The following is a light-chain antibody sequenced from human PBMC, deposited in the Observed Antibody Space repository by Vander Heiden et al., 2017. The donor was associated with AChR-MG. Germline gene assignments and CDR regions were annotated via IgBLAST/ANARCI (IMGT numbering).Light chain of an antibody. CDR3: QAWDSNTVV. Sequence: SYELIQPPSVSVSPGQTATITCSGVGLGGKYVCWYQKRPGQSPVMVIYQDIKRPFGIPGRFSGSNSGNTATLTVTGTQALDEADYYCQAWDSNTVVFGGGTKLTGL. J-gene: IGLJ3*02. CDR1: GLGGKY. CDR2: QDI. V-gene: IGLV3-1*01.